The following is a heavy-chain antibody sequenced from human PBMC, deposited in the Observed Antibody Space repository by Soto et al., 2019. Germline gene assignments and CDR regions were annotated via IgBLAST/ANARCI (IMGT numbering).Heavy chain of an antibody. CDR3: ARDRRSYFDWLTDYYYYMDV. CDR1: GGSISSYY. Sequence: SETLSLTCTVSGGSISSYYWSWIRQPPGKGLEWIGYIYYSGSTNYNPSLKSRVTISVDTSKNQFSLKLSSVTAADTAVYYCARDRRSYFDWLTDYYYYMDVWGEGTTVTVSS. D-gene: IGHD3-9*01. J-gene: IGHJ6*03. CDR2: IYYSGST. V-gene: IGHV4-59*01.